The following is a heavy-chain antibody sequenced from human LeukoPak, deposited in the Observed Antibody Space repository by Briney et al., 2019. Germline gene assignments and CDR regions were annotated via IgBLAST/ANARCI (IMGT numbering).Heavy chain of an antibody. V-gene: IGHV1-18*01. D-gene: IGHD7-27*01. CDR2: ISAYNGNT. J-gene: IGHJ3*02. CDR3: ATADPPLGIGTHDAFDI. CDR1: GYTFTSYG. Sequence: ASVKVSCKASGYTFTSYGISWVRQAPGQGLEWMGWISAYNGNTNYAQKLQGRVTMTEDTSTDTAYMELSSLRSEDTAVYYCATADPPLGIGTHDAFDIWGQGTMVTVSS.